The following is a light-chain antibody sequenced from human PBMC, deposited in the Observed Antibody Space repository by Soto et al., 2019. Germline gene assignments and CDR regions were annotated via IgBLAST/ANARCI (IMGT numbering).Light chain of an antibody. J-gene: IGLJ2*01. CDR3: SSYAASNSLV. CDR2: EVS. Sequence: QSALTQPPSASGSPGQSVTISCTGTSSDVGDYNYVSWYQQHPGKAPKLMIYEVSKRPSGVPDRFSGSKSGNTASLTVSGLQVEDGANYYCSSYAASNSLVFGGGTKVTVL. V-gene: IGLV2-8*01. CDR1: SSDVGDYNY.